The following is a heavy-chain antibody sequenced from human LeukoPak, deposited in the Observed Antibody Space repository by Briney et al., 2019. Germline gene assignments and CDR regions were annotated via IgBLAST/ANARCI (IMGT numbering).Heavy chain of an antibody. CDR1: GFTFSSAW. Sequence: GGSLRLSCAASGFTFSSAWMDWVRQAPGKGLEWVAKIKEDGSNTYYGDSVKGRSTISRDNAKNSLYLQMNNLRAEDTAVYFCARDRAYSSFDYWGRGTLVTVSS. J-gene: IGHJ4*02. CDR3: ARDRAYSSFDY. D-gene: IGHD6-19*01. V-gene: IGHV3-7*01. CDR2: IKEDGSNT.